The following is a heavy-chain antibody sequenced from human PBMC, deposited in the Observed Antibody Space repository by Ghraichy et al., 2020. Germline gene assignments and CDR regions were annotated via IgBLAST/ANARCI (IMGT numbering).Heavy chain of an antibody. J-gene: IGHJ3*02. V-gene: IGHV3-23*01. D-gene: IGHD3-16*01. CDR3: ANAIYYDSGNDPFDI. CDR1: GFTFSSYA. Sequence: GGSLRLSCAASGFTFSSYAMSWVRQAPGKGLEWVSVISSSADSTDYADSVKGRVTISRDNSKNTLYLQMNSLRAEDTAVYYCANAIYYDSGNDPFDIWGQGTMVTVSS. CDR2: ISSSADST.